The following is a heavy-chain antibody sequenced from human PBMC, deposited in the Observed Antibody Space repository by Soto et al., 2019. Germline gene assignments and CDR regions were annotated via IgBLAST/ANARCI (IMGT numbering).Heavy chain of an antibody. Sequence: QVQLVESGGGVVQPGGSLRLSCAASGFTFSSYGMHWVRQAPGKGLEWVAVISYDGSNKYYADSVKGRFTISRDNSKNTLYLQMNSLRAEDTAVYYCAKDRARYCGGGSCYSIFDYWGQGTLVTVSS. D-gene: IGHD2-15*01. CDR1: GFTFSSYG. CDR2: ISYDGSNK. J-gene: IGHJ4*02. V-gene: IGHV3-30*18. CDR3: AKDRARYCGGGSCYSIFDY.